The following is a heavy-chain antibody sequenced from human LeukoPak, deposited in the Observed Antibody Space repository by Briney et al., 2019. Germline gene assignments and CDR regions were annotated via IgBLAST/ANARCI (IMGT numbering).Heavy chain of an antibody. CDR1: GGSISSSSYY. J-gene: IGHJ4*02. D-gene: IGHD5-12*01. CDR2: IYYSGST. Sequence: PSETLSLTCTVSGGSISSSSYYWGWIRQPPGKGLEWIGSIYYSGSTYYNPSLKSRVSISVDTSKNQFSLKLSSVSAADTAVYYCARPNSGYDLTKFDYWGQGTLVTVSS. CDR3: ARPNSGYDLTKFDY. V-gene: IGHV4-39*01.